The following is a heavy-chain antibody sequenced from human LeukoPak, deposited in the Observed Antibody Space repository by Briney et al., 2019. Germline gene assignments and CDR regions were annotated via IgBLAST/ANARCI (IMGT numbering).Heavy chain of an antibody. Sequence: ASVKVSCKASGYTFTGYYMHWVRQAPGQGLEWMGWINPNSGGTNYAQKFQGRVTMTRDTSIRTAYMELSRLRSDDTAVYYCARDYLHYGDRSSVPLDAFDIWGQGTMVTVSS. CDR1: GYTFTGYY. CDR3: ARDYLHYGDRSSVPLDAFDI. CDR2: INPNSGGT. J-gene: IGHJ3*02. D-gene: IGHD4-17*01. V-gene: IGHV1-2*02.